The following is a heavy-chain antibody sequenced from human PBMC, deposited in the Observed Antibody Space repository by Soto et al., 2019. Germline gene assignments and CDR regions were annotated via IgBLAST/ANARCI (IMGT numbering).Heavy chain of an antibody. D-gene: IGHD2-2*02. CDR1: GYGFTSHG. CDR3: ARARYCASPSCYKHYYYGMDT. J-gene: IGHJ6*02. V-gene: IGHV1-18*04. CDR2: ISTYNSRT. Sequence: ASGKGSWKASGYGFTSHGISWVRQAPGQGLEWLGWISTYNSRTHYAQKVQGRVTMTTDTSTSTAYLDLRSLTFDDTAVYYCARARYCASPSCYKHYYYGMDTWGQGTTVTVSS.